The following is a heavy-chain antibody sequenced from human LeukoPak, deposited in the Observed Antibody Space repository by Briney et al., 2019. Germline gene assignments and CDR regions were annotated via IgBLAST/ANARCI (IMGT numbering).Heavy chain of an antibody. J-gene: IGHJ3*02. CDR3: ARDDCSSTSCYRNHDAFDI. Sequence: SETLSLTCTVSGDSISDDYYTWMRQPAGKGLEWIGSIYYSGSTYYNPSLKSRVTMSLDTSMNQFSLKLSSVTAADTAVYYCARDDCSSTSCYRNHDAFDIWGQGTVVTVSS. CDR1: GDSISDDY. D-gene: IGHD2-2*01. CDR2: IYYSGST. V-gene: IGHV4-4*07.